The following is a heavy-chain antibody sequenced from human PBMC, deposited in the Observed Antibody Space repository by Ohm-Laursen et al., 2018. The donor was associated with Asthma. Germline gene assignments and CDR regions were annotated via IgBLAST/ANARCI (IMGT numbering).Heavy chain of an antibody. J-gene: IGHJ4*02. CDR1: GGTFSSYA. CDR3: AREGYYDSSGYPCFDY. D-gene: IGHD3-22*01. CDR2: IIPIFGTA. Sequence: SSVKVSCKASGGTFSSYAISWVRQAPGQGLEWMEGIIPIFGTANYAQKFQGRVTITADESTSTAYMELSSLRSEDTAVYYCAREGYYDSSGYPCFDYWGQGTLVTVSS. V-gene: IGHV1-69*01.